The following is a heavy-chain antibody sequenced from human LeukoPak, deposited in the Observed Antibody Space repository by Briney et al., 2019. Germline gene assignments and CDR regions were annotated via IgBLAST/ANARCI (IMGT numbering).Heavy chain of an antibody. D-gene: IGHD3-22*01. CDR2: IKQDGSDK. Sequence: PGGSLRLSCAASGFTFTKYWMTWIRQAPGKGLEWVGNIKQDGSDKNYMDSVKGRFTISRDNTKNSVYLQMSSLRAEDTAVYYCAKVILSGPDYDSSGYYDYWGQGTLVTVSS. CDR1: GFTFTKYW. CDR3: AKVILSGPDYDSSGYYDY. J-gene: IGHJ4*02. V-gene: IGHV3-7*01.